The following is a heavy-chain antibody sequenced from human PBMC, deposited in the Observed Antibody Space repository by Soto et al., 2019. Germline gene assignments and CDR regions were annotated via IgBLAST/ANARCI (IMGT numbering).Heavy chain of an antibody. CDR1: GGSISSSSYY. V-gene: IGHV4-39*01. CDR3: ARATTVTTEESAFDI. J-gene: IGHJ3*02. CDR2: IYYSGST. D-gene: IGHD4-17*01. Sequence: QLQLQESGPGLVKPSETLSLTCTVSGGSISSSSYYWGWIRQPPGKGLEWIGSIYYSGSTYYNPSLKSRVTISVDTSKNPLSLNLSPVTAADTAVYYCARATTVTTEESAFDIWGQGTMVTVS.